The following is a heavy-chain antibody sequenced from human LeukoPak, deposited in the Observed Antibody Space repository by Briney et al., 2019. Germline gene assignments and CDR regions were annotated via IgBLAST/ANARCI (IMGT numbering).Heavy chain of an antibody. D-gene: IGHD6-13*01. CDR2: ISISRSYI. V-gene: IGHV3-21*01. CDR1: VYTFSIYS. J-gene: IGHJ4*02. Sequence: PGGSPRLSCAASVYTFSIYSMNWVPQAPGKGLESVSSISISRSYIYYADSVKGRFTISRDNAKNSMYLQMNSLRAEETAVYYCAREGAGSSWHNPFDYWGQGTLVTVSS. CDR3: AREGAGSSWHNPFDY.